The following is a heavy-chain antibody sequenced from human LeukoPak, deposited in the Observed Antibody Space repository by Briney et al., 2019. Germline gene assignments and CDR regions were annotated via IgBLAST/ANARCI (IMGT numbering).Heavy chain of an antibody. Sequence: ETLSLTCTVSSGSISTSNYYWGWVRQPPGKALEWIGNIFYSGSTYYSPSLKSRVTISLDTSRNQFSLKLNSVTAADTAVYYCARAYSSSQYYYYYYYMDVWGKGTTVTVS. CDR1: SGSISTSNYY. V-gene: IGHV4-39*07. CDR2: IFYSGST. CDR3: ARAYSSSQYYYYYYYMDV. D-gene: IGHD6-13*01. J-gene: IGHJ6*03.